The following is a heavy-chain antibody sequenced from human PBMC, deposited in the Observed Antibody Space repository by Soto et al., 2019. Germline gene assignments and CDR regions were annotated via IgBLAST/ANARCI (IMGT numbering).Heavy chain of an antibody. CDR1: GYTFTGYY. Sequence: QVQLVQSGAEVKKPGASVKVSCKASGYTFTGYYMHWVRQAPGQGLEWMGGINLNSGGTNYAQKFQGRVTMTRDTSISTAYMELSRLRSDDTAVYYCARDLAITIFGVVTAPFDYWGQGTLVTVSS. D-gene: IGHD3-3*01. CDR2: INLNSGGT. V-gene: IGHV1-2*02. J-gene: IGHJ4*02. CDR3: ARDLAITIFGVVTAPFDY.